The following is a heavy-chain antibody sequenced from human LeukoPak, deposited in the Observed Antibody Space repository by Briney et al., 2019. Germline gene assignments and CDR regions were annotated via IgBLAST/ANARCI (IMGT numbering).Heavy chain of an antibody. V-gene: IGHV4-38-2*02. Sequence: SETLSLTCTVSGYSITSGYYWGWIRQPPGQGLEWITTLHNSGSIHYNPSLKSRVSISVDTSKNEVFLKLNTVTAADTAVYYCVRFDYGSGSSDAFDIWGQGTMVIVSS. CDR1: GYSITSGYY. D-gene: IGHD3-10*01. CDR3: VRFDYGSGSSDAFDI. J-gene: IGHJ3*02. CDR2: LHNSGSI.